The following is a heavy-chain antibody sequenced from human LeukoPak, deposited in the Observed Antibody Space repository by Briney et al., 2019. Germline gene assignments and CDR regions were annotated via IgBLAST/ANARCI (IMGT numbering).Heavy chain of an antibody. D-gene: IGHD6-13*01. CDR3: ARVGAGPIAAAGFYYFDY. V-gene: IGHV1-18*01. CDR2: ISAYNGNT. J-gene: IGHJ4*02. CDR1: GYTFTSYG. Sequence: ASVKVSCKASGYTFTSYGISWVRQAPGQGLEWMGWISAYNGNTNYAQKLQGRVTMTTDTSTSTAYMELRSLRSDDTAVYYCARVGAGPIAAAGFYYFDYWGQGTLVTVSS.